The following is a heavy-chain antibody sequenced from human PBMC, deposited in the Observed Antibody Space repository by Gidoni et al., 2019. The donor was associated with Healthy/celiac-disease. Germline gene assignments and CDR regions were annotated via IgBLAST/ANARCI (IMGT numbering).Heavy chain of an antibody. V-gene: IGHV3-23*01. CDR3: AKGRGVITGTTIGYYFDY. CDR1: GFTFSSYS. J-gene: IGHJ4*02. CDR2: ISGSGGST. D-gene: IGHD1-7*01. Sequence: EVQLLESGGGLVQPGGSLRLSCAASGFTFSSYSMSWVRQAPGKGLGWVSAISGSGGSTYYADPVKGRFTISRDNSKNTLYLQMNSLRAEDTAVYYCAKGRGVITGTTIGYYFDYWGQGTLVTVSS.